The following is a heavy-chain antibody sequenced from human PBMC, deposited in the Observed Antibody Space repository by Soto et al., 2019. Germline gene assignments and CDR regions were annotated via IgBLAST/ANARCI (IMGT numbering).Heavy chain of an antibody. V-gene: IGHV3-23*01. D-gene: IGHD2-2*01. CDR1: GFTFSTYT. Sequence: GGSLRRSFASSGFTFSTYTMSWVRRAPGKVLELVSAISGSGASPSYAYSVQGRFTIYRDNPNRTLYLQMNNLRAEDTAVYYCAKARCSTTSSYVTDYWGQGTLDHVST. CDR2: ISGSGASP. CDR3: AKARCSTTSSYVTDY. J-gene: IGHJ4*02.